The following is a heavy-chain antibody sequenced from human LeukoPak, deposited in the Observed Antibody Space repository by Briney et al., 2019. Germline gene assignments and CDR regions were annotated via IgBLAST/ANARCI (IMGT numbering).Heavy chain of an antibody. Sequence: GGSLRLSCAASGFTFSFYSMNWVRQAPGKGLEWLSSISGTTTYIYYADSVKGRFTISRDNAKNSLFLEMSSLRAEDTAVYYCAKDMDDHGDYLFHYWGQGTLVTVSS. CDR3: AKDMDDHGDYLFHY. V-gene: IGHV3-21*04. CDR2: ISGTTTYI. CDR1: GFTFSFYS. D-gene: IGHD4-17*01. J-gene: IGHJ4*02.